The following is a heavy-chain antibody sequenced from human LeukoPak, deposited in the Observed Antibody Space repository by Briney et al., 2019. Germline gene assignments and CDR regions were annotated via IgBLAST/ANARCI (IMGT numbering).Heavy chain of an antibody. D-gene: IGHD6-19*01. Sequence: GASVKVSCKASGYTFTGYYMHWVRQAPGQGLEWMGWINPNTGVTTDEQKFQGSVTITRDTSISTAYMGLSRLGSDDTAVYYCARNGISVAGYDYWGQGTVVTVSS. CDR2: INPNTGVT. CDR1: GYTFTGYY. V-gene: IGHV1-2*02. CDR3: ARNGISVAGYDY. J-gene: IGHJ4*02.